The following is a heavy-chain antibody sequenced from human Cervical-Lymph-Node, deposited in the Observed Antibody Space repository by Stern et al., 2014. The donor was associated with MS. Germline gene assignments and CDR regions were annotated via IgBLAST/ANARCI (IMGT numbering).Heavy chain of an antibody. CDR2: ISYDGTTP. D-gene: IGHD1-1*01. J-gene: IGHJ6*02. V-gene: IGHV3-30*18. CDR3: AKDRAMLDVLTTYRRRYGLDV. Sequence: QVQLVESGGGVVQPGRSLRLSCAASGFTFRSYAMHWVRQAPGKALEWVAVISYDGTTPYYADSVKGRFSISRDNFKNTLYLQMNSLRPEDTALYYCAKDRAMLDVLTTYRRRYGLDVWGQGITVTVSS. CDR1: GFTFRSYA.